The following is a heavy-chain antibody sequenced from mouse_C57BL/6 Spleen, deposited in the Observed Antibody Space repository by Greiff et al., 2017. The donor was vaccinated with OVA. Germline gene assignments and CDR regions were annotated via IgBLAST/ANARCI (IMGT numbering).Heavy chain of an antibody. J-gene: IGHJ1*03. Sequence: QVQLQQPGAELVKPGASVKLSCKASGYTFTSYWMHWVKQRPGQGLEWIGMIHPNSGSTNYNEKFKSKATLTVDKSSSTAYMQLSSLTSEDSAVYFCARCDYYGNSYSYWYFGVWGTGTTVTVSS. CDR3: ARCDYYGNSYSYWYFGV. D-gene: IGHD1-1*01. CDR1: GYTFTSYW. V-gene: IGHV1-64*01. CDR2: IHPNSGST.